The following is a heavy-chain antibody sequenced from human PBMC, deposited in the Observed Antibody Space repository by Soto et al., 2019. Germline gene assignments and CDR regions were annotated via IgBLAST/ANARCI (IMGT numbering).Heavy chain of an antibody. Sequence: LSLTCTVSGGSISSSSYYWGWIRQPPGKGLEWVGRTRNKANSYTTEYAASVKGRFTISRDDSKNSLYLQMNSLKTEDTAVYYCARASYSPTAFDSWGQGTLVNVSS. CDR2: TRNKANSYTT. V-gene: IGHV3-72*01. CDR3: ARASYSPTAFDS. D-gene: IGHD4-4*01. J-gene: IGHJ4*02. CDR1: GGSISSSSYY.